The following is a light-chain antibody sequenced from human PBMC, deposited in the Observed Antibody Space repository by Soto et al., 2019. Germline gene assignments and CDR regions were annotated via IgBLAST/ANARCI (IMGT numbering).Light chain of an antibody. J-gene: IGLJ2*01. CDR1: SSNIGTNT. CDR3: ATWDDRLXGVV. CDR2: SND. V-gene: IGLV1-44*01. Sequence: QSFLTQPPSASGTPVQRVSISCSGGSSNIGTNTVNWYQHLPGTAPKLLIFSNDERPSGVPYRFSGSKSGTSASLAISGLQYDDEDDYYCATWDDRLXGVVVGGGTK.